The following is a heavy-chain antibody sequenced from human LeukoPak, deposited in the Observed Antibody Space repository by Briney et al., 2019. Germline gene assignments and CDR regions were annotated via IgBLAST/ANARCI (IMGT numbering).Heavy chain of an antibody. CDR3: ARYSSGGYYDSSGQPLYYFDY. CDR2: INHSGST. Sequence: SETLSLTCAVYGGSFSGYYWSWIRQPPGKGLEWIGEINHSGSTNYNPSLKSRVTISVDTSKNQFSLKLSSVTAADTAVYYCARYSSGGYYDSSGQPLYYFDYWGPGTLVTVSS. J-gene: IGHJ4*02. D-gene: IGHD3-22*01. V-gene: IGHV4-34*01. CDR1: GGSFSGYY.